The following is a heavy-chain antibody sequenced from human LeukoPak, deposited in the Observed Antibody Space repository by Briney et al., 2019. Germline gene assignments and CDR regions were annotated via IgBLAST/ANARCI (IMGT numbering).Heavy chain of an antibody. CDR2: IYYSGST. CDR1: GGSISSSSYY. D-gene: IGHD2-2*02. Sequence: SETLSLTRTVSGGSISSSSYYWGWIRQPPGKGLEWIGGIYYSGSTYYNPSLKSRVTISVDTSKNRFSLKLSSVTAADTAVYYCARRMVVPAAITLYYFDYWGQGTLVTVSS. CDR3: ARRMVVPAAITLYYFDY. V-gene: IGHV4-39*01. J-gene: IGHJ4*02.